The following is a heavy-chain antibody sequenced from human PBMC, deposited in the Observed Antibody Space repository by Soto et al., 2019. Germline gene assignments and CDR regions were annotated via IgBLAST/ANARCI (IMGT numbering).Heavy chain of an antibody. Sequence: RGESLKISCKGSGYSFTSYWISWVRQMPGKGLEWMGRIDPSDSYTNYSPSFQGHVTISADKSISTAYLQWSSLKASDTAMYYCARTAAAGKYYYGTDGWGQGTTVTVSS. CDR1: GYSFTSYW. D-gene: IGHD6-13*01. CDR3: ARTAAAGKYYYGTDG. V-gene: IGHV5-10-1*01. J-gene: IGHJ6*02. CDR2: IDPSDSYT.